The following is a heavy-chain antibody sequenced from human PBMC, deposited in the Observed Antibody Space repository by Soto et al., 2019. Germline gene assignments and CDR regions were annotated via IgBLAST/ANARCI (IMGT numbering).Heavy chain of an antibody. D-gene: IGHD6-13*01. CDR3: ARHPERIAQIGWFDP. CDR2: SYSAGSA. J-gene: IGHJ5*02. CDR1: GFTISCYY. Sequence: GGSLRLYCPASGFTISCYYMSWVRQAPGKGLEWVSVSYSAGSADFADSVKGRFTISRDNSKNTLYLQMNSLRAEDTAVYYCARHPERIAQIGWFDPWGQGTLVTVS. V-gene: IGHV3-66*04.